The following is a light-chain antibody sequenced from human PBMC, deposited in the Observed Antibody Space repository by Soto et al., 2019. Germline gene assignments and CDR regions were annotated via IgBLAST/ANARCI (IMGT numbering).Light chain of an antibody. CDR3: QQRSNWPLT. CDR1: QSVTSY. Sequence: EIVLTQSPATLSLSPGERVTLSCRASQSVTSYLAWYQQKPGQAPRLLIYDASTRATGIPARFSGGGSGTDFTLTISSLEPEDFAVYYCQQRSNWPLTFGGGTKVDIK. CDR2: DAS. J-gene: IGKJ4*01. V-gene: IGKV3-11*01.